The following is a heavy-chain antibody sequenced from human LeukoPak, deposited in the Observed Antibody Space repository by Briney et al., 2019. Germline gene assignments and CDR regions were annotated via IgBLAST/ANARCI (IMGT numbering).Heavy chain of an antibody. CDR2: IRGSGGST. J-gene: IGHJ4*02. CDR3: AKDLRGYYYDSSADY. Sequence: GGSLRLSCAASGFTFSSYAMSWVRQAPGEGLGWVSAIRGSGGSTYYADSVKGRFTISRDNSKNTLYLQMNSLRAEDTAVYYCAKDLRGYYYDSSADYWGQGTLVTVSS. V-gene: IGHV3-23*01. CDR1: GFTFSSYA. D-gene: IGHD3-22*01.